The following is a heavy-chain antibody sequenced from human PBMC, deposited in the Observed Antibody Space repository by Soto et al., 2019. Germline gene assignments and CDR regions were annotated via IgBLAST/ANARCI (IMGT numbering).Heavy chain of an antibody. CDR3: ARDSKEVAGTGDDAFDI. V-gene: IGHV4-61*08. CDR1: GDSISNGGHY. D-gene: IGHD6-19*01. J-gene: IGHJ3*02. CDR2: IYYSGST. Sequence: SETMSLTCTVCGDSISNGGHYWSWNRKPPGKGLEWIGYIYYSGSTNYNPSLKSRVTISVDTSKNQFSLKLSSVTAADTAVYYCARDSKEVAGTGDDAFDIWGQGTMVTVSS.